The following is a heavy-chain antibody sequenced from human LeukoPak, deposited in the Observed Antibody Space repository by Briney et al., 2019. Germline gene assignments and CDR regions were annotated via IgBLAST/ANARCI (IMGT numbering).Heavy chain of an antibody. CDR1: GFTFSGSA. CDR2: IRSKANSYAT. Sequence: GGSLRLSCAASGFTFSGSAMHWVRQASGKGLEWVGRIRSKANSYATAYAASVKGRFTISRDDSKNTAHLQMNSLKTEDTAVYYCTRTSDILTGYTPREAYYYYYHMDVWGKGTTVTISS. CDR3: TRTSDILTGYTPREAYYYYYHMDV. V-gene: IGHV3-73*01. D-gene: IGHD3-9*01. J-gene: IGHJ6*03.